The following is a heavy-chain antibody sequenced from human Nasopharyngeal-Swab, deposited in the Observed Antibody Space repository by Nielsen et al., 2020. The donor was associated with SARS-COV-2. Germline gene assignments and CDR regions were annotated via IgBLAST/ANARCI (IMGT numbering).Heavy chain of an antibody. Sequence: GESLKISCSASGFTFTTSGIHWVRQAPGKGLEWLAMIWHDGSKKYYADSVEGRFTISRDNSNSTLYLQMNSLQPDDTAIYYCARFRGTINSSDYWGQGTLVIVSS. CDR2: IWHDGSKK. V-gene: IGHV3-33*01. CDR3: ARFRGTINSSDY. CDR1: GFTFTTSG. D-gene: IGHD1-26*01. J-gene: IGHJ4*02.